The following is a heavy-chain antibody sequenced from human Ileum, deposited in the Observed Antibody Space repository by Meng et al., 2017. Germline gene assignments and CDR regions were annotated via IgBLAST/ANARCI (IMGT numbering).Heavy chain of an antibody. J-gene: IGHJ4*02. CDR3: ARHGGYSQDF. Sequence: VQLQEWGRWMGRPSGTLSLTCAVCSGSISSNTYWSWVRQPPGKGLEWIGQISHSGSAYYNPSLKSRVTMSVDKSKSQFSLMLTSVTAADTAIYYCARHGGYSQDFWGQGTLVTVSS. CDR2: ISHSGSA. V-gene: IGHV4-4*02. CDR1: SGSISSNTY. D-gene: IGHD4-23*01.